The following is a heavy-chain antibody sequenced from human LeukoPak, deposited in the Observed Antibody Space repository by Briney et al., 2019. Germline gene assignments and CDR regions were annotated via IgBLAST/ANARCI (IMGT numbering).Heavy chain of an antibody. CDR3: ARVTVVTRSPWSWGPKKIGQEVSWVDP. J-gene: IGHJ5*02. CDR2: ISAYDRNT. CDR1: GDTFKNYH. V-gene: IGHV1-18*01. D-gene: IGHD2-21*02. Sequence: ASVKLSCKGFGDTFKNYHISWVRQGPGEGLEWMGWISAYDRNTNYAQQFRGRVTMTTDTSTSTAYMELASLRSDDTAVYYCARVTVVTRSPWSWGPKKIGQEVSWVDPWGQGTLVIVSS.